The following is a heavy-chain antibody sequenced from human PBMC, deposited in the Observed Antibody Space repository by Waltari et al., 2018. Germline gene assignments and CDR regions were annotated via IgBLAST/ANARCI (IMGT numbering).Heavy chain of an antibody. D-gene: IGHD3-10*01. V-gene: IGHV3-53*01. J-gene: IGHJ4*01. CDR3: AGGHGEFLNY. Sequence: DVQLVASGGGLVQPGGSLRLAWSVAGFSVNDNYMAWGRQAPGEPLEWVSLIYAVGSTYDAASVNGRFTILRDKSRNILSLHMGSVRVEDTALYYCAGGHGEFLNYWGHGTLVTVSS. CDR2: IYAVGST. CDR1: GFSVNDNY.